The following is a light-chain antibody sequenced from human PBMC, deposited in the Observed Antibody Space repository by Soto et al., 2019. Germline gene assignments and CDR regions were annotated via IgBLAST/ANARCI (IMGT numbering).Light chain of an antibody. J-gene: IGKJ1*01. CDR2: GAP. CDR3: QQNGYSPRT. Sequence: EIVMTQSPATLSVSPGQRPTLSCGASQSVSSSLAWYQHNPGQAPRLLTYGAPSRATGIPHRSSGSGPGPDFTLTISTLEPEDFAVYSCQQNGYSPRTFGKGTKVDI. V-gene: IGKV3D-15*01. CDR1: QSVSSS.